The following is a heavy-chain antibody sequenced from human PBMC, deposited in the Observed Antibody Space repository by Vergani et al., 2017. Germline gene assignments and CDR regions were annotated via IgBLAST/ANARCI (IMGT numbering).Heavy chain of an antibody. CDR1: GYTFTGYY. J-gene: IGHJ5*02. CDR3: ARGERGYCSGGSCYTNWFDP. CDR2: INPHSGGT. Sequence: QVQLVQSGAEVKKPGASVKVSCKASGYTFTGYYMHWVRQAPGQGLEWMGWINPHSGGTNYAQKFQGWVTMTRDTSISTAYMALSRLRSDDTAVYYCARGERGYCSGGSCYTNWFDPWGQGTLVTVSS. V-gene: IGHV1-2*04. D-gene: IGHD2-15*01.